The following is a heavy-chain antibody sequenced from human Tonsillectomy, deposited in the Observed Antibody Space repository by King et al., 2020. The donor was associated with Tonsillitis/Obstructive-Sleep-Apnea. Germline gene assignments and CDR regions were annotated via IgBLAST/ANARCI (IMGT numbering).Heavy chain of an antibody. CDR1: GFTFSNAW. CDR3: TTVSGSQWSFDY. J-gene: IGHJ4*02. CDR2: MQKETDGGTT. D-gene: IGHD1-26*01. Sequence: VQLVESGGGLVKPGGSLRLYCAASGFTFSNAWMSWVRQAPGKGLEWVGSMQKETDGGTTDYAEPVKGRFTVTREDSKDMLYLQMNSLKTEDTGVYYCTTVSGSQWSFDYWGQGTPVTVSS. V-gene: IGHV3-15*01.